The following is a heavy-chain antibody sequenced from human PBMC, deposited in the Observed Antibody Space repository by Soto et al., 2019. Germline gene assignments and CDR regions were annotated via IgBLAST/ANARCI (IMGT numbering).Heavy chain of an antibody. J-gene: IGHJ3*02. D-gene: IGHD6-19*01. CDR1: GVPFSSYA. CDR2: ISGSGGST. V-gene: IGHV3-23*01. Sequence: GGSLRLSCAASGVPFSSYAMSWVRQAPGKGLEWVSAISGSGGSTYYADSVKGRFTISRDNSKNTLYLQMNSLRAEDTAVYYCAKDRAVAGTGYIYDAFDIWGQGTMVTVSS. CDR3: AKDRAVAGTGYIYDAFDI.